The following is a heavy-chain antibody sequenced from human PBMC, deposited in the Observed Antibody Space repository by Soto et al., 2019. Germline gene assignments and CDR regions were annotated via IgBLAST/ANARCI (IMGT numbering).Heavy chain of an antibody. CDR1: GGSISSGDYY. V-gene: IGHV4-30-4*01. Sequence: SETLSLTCTVSGGSISSGDYYWSWIRQPPGKGLEWIGYIYHSGSTLYNPSLKSRVTISVDKSKNQFSLKLSSVTAADTAVYYCARDQLEGNWFDPWGQGTLVTVSS. CDR3: ARDQLEGNWFDP. D-gene: IGHD1-1*01. CDR2: IYHSGST. J-gene: IGHJ5*02.